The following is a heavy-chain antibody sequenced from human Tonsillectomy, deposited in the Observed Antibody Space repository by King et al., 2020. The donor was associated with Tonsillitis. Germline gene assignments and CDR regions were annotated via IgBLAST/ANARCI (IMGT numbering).Heavy chain of an antibody. CDR3: ARGIAAADPCDY. CDR1: DGSISSYY. J-gene: IGHJ4*02. V-gene: IGHV4-59*01. D-gene: IGHD6-13*01. CDR2: IYYSGST. Sequence: VQLQESGPGLVKPSETLSLTYTVSDGSISSYYWNWIRQPPGKGLEWIGNIYYSGSTNYNPSLKSRVTISVDTSRSQYSLRLSSMSAAETAVYYCARGIAAADPCDYWAQGTLVSVSS.